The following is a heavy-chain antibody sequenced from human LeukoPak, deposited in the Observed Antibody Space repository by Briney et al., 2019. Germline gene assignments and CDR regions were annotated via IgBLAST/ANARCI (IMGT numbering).Heavy chain of an antibody. CDR1: GGSISSGSYY. Sequence: SETLSLTCTVSGGSISSGSYYWSWIRQPAGKGLKWIGRIYTSGSTNYNPSLKSRVTISVDTSKNQFSLKLSSVTAADTAVYYCARDTSFGEIDNWFDPWGQGTLVTVSS. D-gene: IGHD3-10*01. V-gene: IGHV4-61*02. CDR3: ARDTSFGEIDNWFDP. CDR2: IYTSGST. J-gene: IGHJ5*02.